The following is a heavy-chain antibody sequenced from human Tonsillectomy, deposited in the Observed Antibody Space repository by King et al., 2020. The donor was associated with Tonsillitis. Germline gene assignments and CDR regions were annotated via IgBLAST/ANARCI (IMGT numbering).Heavy chain of an antibody. D-gene: IGHD3-16*01. V-gene: IGHV3-30*02. CDR2: IQPDGNNE. CDR3: AIGKRGGLAPTV. CDR1: GVIFRQFG. J-gene: IGHJ4*02. Sequence: VQLVESGGGVVLPGGSLRLSCAASGVIFRQFGMHWVRQAPGKGLEWVTLIQPDGNNEYYIESVKGRFTISRDNSRNILYLQMGSLRLEDTGIYYCAIGKRGGLAPTVWGQGTLVAVSS.